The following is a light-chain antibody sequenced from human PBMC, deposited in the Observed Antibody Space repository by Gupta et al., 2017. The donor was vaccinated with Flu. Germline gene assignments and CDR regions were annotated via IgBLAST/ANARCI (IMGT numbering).Light chain of an antibody. CDR2: AAS. CDR3: QQGYSTFT. CDR1: QSISSY. Sequence: DIQMTQSPSSLSASVGDRVTITCRASQSISSYLNWYQQKPGKAPKLLIYAASSLQSGVPSRFSGSGSGTDFTLTSSRLQAEDFANYYGQQGYSTFTFGHGTKVDIK. J-gene: IGKJ3*01. V-gene: IGKV1-39*01.